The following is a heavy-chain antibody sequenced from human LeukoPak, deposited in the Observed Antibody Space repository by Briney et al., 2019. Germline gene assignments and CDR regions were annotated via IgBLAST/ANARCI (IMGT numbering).Heavy chain of an antibody. CDR3: AKVPYYYGSGSYHLDD. CDR2: ISGSGSST. D-gene: IGHD3-10*01. Sequence: GSLRLSCAASGFTFSSYAMSWVRQAPGKGLDWVSAISGSGSSTYYADSVKGRFAISRDNSKNTLSLQMNSLRAEDTAVYYCAKVPYYYGSGSYHLDDWGKGTTVTVSS. CDR1: GFTFSSYA. J-gene: IGHJ6*03. V-gene: IGHV3-23*01.